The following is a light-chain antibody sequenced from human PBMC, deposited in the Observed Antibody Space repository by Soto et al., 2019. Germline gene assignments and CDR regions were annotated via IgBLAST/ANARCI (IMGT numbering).Light chain of an antibody. CDR3: PQSLNPQT. V-gene: IGKV3-20*01. Sequence: ENVLTQSPGTLSLSPGERATLSCRASESVSSIYVAWYQQKPGQAPTLLIYGASTRATGIPHRFSGSGSGTDFTLTIDRLEPEDFAVYYCPQSLNPQTFGQGTTVEIK. J-gene: IGKJ1*01. CDR1: ESVSSIY. CDR2: GAS.